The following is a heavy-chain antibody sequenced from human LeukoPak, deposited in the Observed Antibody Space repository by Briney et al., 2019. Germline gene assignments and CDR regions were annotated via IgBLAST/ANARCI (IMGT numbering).Heavy chain of an antibody. CDR2: IYYSGST. CDR1: GGSISSGGYY. J-gene: IGHJ4*02. D-gene: IGHD5-12*01. Sequence: SETLSLTCTVSGGSISSGGYYWSWIRQHPGKGLEWIGYIYYSGSTYYNPSLKSRVTISVDTSKNQFPLKLSSVTAADTAVYYCARGVLLNSGYDYLPHFDYWGQGTLVTVSS. V-gene: IGHV4-31*03. CDR3: ARGVLLNSGYDYLPHFDY.